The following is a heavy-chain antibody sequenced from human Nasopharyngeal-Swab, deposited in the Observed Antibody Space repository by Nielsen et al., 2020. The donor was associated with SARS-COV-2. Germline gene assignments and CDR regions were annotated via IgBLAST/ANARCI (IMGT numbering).Heavy chain of an antibody. CDR3: ARDGLDYDFWSAYFMDV. CDR2: ISSSSSYI. Sequence: GESLKTPCAAPGFTFNNYNFNWVRQAPGKGLEWVSSISSSSSYIYYADSVKGRFTISRDNAKNSLYLQMNSLRAEDTAVYYCARDGLDYDFWSAYFMDVWGQGTTVTVSS. J-gene: IGHJ6*02. V-gene: IGHV3-21*01. D-gene: IGHD3-3*01. CDR1: GFTFNNYN.